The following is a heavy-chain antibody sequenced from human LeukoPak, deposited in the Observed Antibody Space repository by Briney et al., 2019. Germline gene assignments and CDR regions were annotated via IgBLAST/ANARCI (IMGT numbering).Heavy chain of an antibody. CDR1: GYSFTRYW. Sequence: GGSLKISCKGSGYSFTRYWIGWVRPMPGKGLGGMGIIYPGDSDTRYSPSFQGQVTISADKSISTAYLQWSSLKASDTAMYYCARRDYYYYYMDVWGKGTTVTVSS. V-gene: IGHV5-51*01. J-gene: IGHJ6*03. CDR2: IYPGDSDT. CDR3: ARRDYYYYYMDV.